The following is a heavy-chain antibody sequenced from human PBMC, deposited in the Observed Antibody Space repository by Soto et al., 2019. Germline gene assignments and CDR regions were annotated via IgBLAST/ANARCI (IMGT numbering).Heavy chain of an antibody. CDR2: IFHDGTA. D-gene: IGHD1-20*01. J-gene: IGHJ4*02. CDR3: AREQYDWKI. CDR1: GVSISSGNW. Sequence: SETLSLTCAVSGVSISSGNWWTWVRQSPQRGLEYIGEIFHDGTANYNPSLKSRVTISEDASKNQVSLRLTSVTAADTAVYFCAREQYDWKIWGQGTLVTVSS. V-gene: IGHV4-4*02.